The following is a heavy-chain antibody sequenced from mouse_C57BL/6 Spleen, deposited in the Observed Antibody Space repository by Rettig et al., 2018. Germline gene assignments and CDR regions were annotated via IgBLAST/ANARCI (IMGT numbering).Heavy chain of an antibody. Sequence: EVQLQQSGPELVKPGASVKIPCKASGYTFTDYNMDWVKQSHGKSLEWIGDINPNNGGTIYNQKFKGKATLTVDKSSSTAYMELRSLTSEDTAVYYCARVYDGYYVWYFDVWGTGTTVTVSS. V-gene: IGHV1-18*01. CDR2: INPNNGGT. CDR1: GYTFTDYN. CDR3: ARVYDGYYVWYFDV. D-gene: IGHD2-3*01. J-gene: IGHJ1*03.